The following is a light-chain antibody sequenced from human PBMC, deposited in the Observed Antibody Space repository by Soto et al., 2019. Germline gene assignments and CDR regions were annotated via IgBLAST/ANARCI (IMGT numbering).Light chain of an antibody. V-gene: IGKV1-13*02. CDR1: QGXSXA. Sequence: AIQXXXSPSSXXASVGDRVTXXXXASQGXSXALAWYQQKPGKAPKLLIYDASSLESGVPSRFSGSGSGTDFTLTISSLQPEDFATYYCQQFNSYPLTFGGGTKVEIK. CDR3: QQFNSYPLT. J-gene: IGKJ4*01. CDR2: DAS.